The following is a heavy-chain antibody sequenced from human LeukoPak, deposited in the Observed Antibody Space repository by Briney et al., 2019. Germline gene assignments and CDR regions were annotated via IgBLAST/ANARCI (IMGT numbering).Heavy chain of an antibody. CDR3: ARDPYSGSYGDYYYYYMDV. D-gene: IGHD1-26*01. Sequence: GRSLRPSCAASGFTFSSYSMNWVSQAPGKGLEWVSYISSSGSTIYYADSVKGRFTISRDNAKSSLYLQMNSLRAEDTAVYYCARDPYSGSYGDYYYYYMDVWGKGTTVTISS. J-gene: IGHJ6*03. CDR2: ISSSGSTI. CDR1: GFTFSSYS. V-gene: IGHV3-48*04.